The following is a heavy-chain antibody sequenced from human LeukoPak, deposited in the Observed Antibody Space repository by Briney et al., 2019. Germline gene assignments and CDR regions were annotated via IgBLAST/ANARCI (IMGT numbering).Heavy chain of an antibody. V-gene: IGHV3-15*01. CDR1: GFTFNNAW. CDR3: TTATPRMTTVSTEDY. J-gene: IGHJ4*02. CDR2: IKSKTDGGTT. Sequence: GGSLRLSCAASGFTFNNAWMSWVRQAPGKGLEWVGHIKSKTDGGTTDYAAPVKGRFTISRDDSKNTLYLQMNSLKTGDTAVYYCTTATPRMTTVSTEDYWGQGTLVTVSS. D-gene: IGHD4-11*01.